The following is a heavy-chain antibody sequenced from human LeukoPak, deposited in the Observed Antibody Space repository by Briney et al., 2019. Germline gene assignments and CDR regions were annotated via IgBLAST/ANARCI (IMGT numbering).Heavy chain of an antibody. CDR1: GFTFSSYS. V-gene: IGHV3-21*01. Sequence: GGSLRLSCAASGFTFSSYSMNWVRQAPGKGLEWVSSISSSSSYIYYADSVKGPFTISRDNAKNSLYLQMNSLRAEDTAVYYCARDRIVVPAAPFDYWGQGTLVTVSS. CDR2: ISSSSSYI. D-gene: IGHD2-2*01. CDR3: ARDRIVVPAAPFDY. J-gene: IGHJ4*02.